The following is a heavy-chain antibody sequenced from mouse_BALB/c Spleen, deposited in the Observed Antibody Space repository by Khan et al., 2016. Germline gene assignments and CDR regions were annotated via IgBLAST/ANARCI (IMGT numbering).Heavy chain of an antibody. Sequence: QVQLQQPGAELVSPGASVKLSCKASGYTFTTYWINWVKQRPGQGLEWIGNIFPSDSYSNYNQKFKDKATFTVDKPSNTAYMQLSSPTSEDSAVHYCTRDDGFESAMDYWGQGTSVTVSS. CDR3: TRDDGFESAMDY. J-gene: IGHJ4*01. CDR1: GYTFTTYW. CDR2: IFPSDSYS. V-gene: IGHV1-69*02. D-gene: IGHD2-3*01.